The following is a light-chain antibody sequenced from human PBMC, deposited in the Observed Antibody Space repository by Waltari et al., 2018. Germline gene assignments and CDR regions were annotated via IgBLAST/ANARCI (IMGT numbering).Light chain of an antibody. CDR2: DAS. CDR1: QSVRNY. V-gene: IGKV3-11*01. J-gene: IGKJ4*01. CDR3: QQRNSWPLT. Sequence: EIVFTQSPAPLSLSPGERSTLSCRSSQSVRNYLAWYQQKPGQAPRLLIYDASDRATGIPARFSGSGSGTDFTLTISSLGPEDFAVYYCQQRNSWPLTFGGGTKVEIK.